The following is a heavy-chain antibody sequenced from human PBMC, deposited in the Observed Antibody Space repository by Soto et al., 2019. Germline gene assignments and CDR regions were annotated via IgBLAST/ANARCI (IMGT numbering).Heavy chain of an antibody. J-gene: IGHJ4*02. D-gene: IGHD6-19*01. Sequence: GESLKISCKGSGYSFTSYWISWVRQMPGKGLEWMGRIDPSDSYTNYSPSFQGHVTISADKSISTAYLQWSSLEASDTAMYYCAGDWAVAGPLDYWGQGTLVTVSS. CDR1: GYSFTSYW. V-gene: IGHV5-10-1*01. CDR2: IDPSDSYT. CDR3: AGDWAVAGPLDY.